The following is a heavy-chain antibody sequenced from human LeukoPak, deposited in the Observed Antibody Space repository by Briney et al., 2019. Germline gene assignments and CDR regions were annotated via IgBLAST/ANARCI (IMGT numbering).Heavy chain of an antibody. CDR2: FDPEDGET. CDR1: GYTLTELS. V-gene: IGHV1-24*01. Sequence: ASVKVSCKVSGYTLTELSMHWVRQAPGKGLEWMGGFDPEDGETIYAQKFQGRVTITRDTSINTAYMELSSLRSEDSAVYYCARGPAYSNYGASYYYYMDVWGKGTTVTVSS. D-gene: IGHD4-11*01. CDR3: ARGPAYSNYGASYYYYMDV. J-gene: IGHJ6*03.